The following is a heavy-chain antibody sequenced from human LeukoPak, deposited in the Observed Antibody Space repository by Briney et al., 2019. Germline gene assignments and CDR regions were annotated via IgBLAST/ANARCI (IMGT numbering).Heavy chain of an antibody. J-gene: IGHJ4*02. V-gene: IGHV1-2*02. D-gene: IGHD3-9*01. Sequence: GASVKVSCKASGYTFIDYYMHWVRQAPGQGLEWMGWINPNSGGTNYAQKFQGRVTMTRDTSISTAYMELSRLRSDDTAVYYCARDLLVTLSPPNYWGQGTLVTVSS. CDR3: ARDLLVTLSPPNY. CDR2: INPNSGGT. CDR1: GYTFIDYY.